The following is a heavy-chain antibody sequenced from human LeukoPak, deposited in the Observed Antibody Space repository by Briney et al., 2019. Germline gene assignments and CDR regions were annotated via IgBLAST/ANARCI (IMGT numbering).Heavy chain of an antibody. CDR2: ISAYNGST. V-gene: IGHV1-18*01. D-gene: IGHD6-13*01. CDR3: ARDPNLGIAAHPFDY. Sequence: ASVKVSCKASGYTFTSSGISWVRQAPGQGLEWMGWISAYNGSTNYAQKLQGRVTMTTDTSTSTAYMELRSLRSDDTAVYYCARDPNLGIAAHPFDYWGQGTLVTVSS. J-gene: IGHJ4*02. CDR1: GYTFTSSG.